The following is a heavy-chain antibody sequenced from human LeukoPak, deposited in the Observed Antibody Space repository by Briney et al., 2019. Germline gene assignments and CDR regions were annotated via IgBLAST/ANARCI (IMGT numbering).Heavy chain of an antibody. J-gene: IGHJ3*02. CDR3: AKVGADYGDLYDAFDI. V-gene: IGHV3-23*01. CDR1: GFTFSSYA. D-gene: IGHD4-17*01. Sequence: GGSLRLSCAASGFTFSSYAMSWVRQAPGKGLEWVSAISGSGGSTYYADSVKGRFTISRDNSKNTLYLQMNSLRAEDTAVYYCAKVGADYGDLYDAFDIWGQGTMVTVSS. CDR2: ISGSGGST.